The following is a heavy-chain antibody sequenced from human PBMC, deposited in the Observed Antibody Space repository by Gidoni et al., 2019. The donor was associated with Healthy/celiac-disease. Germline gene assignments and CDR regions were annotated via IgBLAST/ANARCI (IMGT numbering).Heavy chain of an antibody. V-gene: IGHV4-39*01. CDR1: GGPISSSSYS. D-gene: IGHD3-10*01. CDR3: ARRSVIRGVDY. CDR2: IYYSGST. J-gene: IGHJ4*02. Sequence: QLQLQESGPGLVKPSDTLSLTCTVSGGPISSSSYSWGWIRQPPGKGLEWIGSIYYSGSTYYNPSLKSRVTISVDTSKNQFSLKLSSVTAADTAVYYCARRSVIRGVDYWGQGTLVTVSS.